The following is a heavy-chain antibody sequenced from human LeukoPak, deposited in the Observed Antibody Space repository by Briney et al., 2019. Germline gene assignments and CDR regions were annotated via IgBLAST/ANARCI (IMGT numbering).Heavy chain of an antibody. J-gene: IGHJ4*02. Sequence: PSETLSLTCTVSGYSISNTAHYWGWIRPPPGKGLEWIGSIHYGGSTYPNPSLKSRVTISADTSNNQFTLNLAYETDIDTAGYFFARQILRGIFQFEHWGQGTLVTGSS. D-gene: IGHD2-15*01. CDR3: ARQILRGIFQFEH. CDR2: IHYGGST. CDR1: GYSISNTAHY. V-gene: IGHV4-39*01.